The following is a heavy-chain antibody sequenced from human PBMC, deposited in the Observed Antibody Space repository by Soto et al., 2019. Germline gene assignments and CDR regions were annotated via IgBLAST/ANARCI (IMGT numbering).Heavy chain of an antibody. J-gene: IGHJ4*02. CDR3: ARVGGYSYGDFGY. V-gene: IGHV4-59*01. Sequence: PSETLSLTCTVSGGSTRDYYWSWIRQSPGKGLEWLGYIYDRGTTNYNPSLRSRVTISMDTSKNQFSLKLSSVTTADTAVYYCARVGGYSYGDFGYWGQGALVTVSS. CDR2: IYDRGTT. CDR1: GGSTRDYY. D-gene: IGHD5-18*01.